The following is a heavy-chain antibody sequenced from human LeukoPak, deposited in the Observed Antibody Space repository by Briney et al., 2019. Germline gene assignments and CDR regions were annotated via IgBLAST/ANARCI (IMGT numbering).Heavy chain of an antibody. CDR1: GGSFSGYY. CDR2: INHSGST. J-gene: IGHJ4*02. Sequence: SETLSLTCAVYGGSFSGYYWSWIRQTPGKGLEWIREINHSGSTNYNPSLKSRVTISVDTSKNQFSLKLSSVTAADTAVYYCAREKGRITMVRGVVFDYWGQGTLVTVSS. CDR3: AREKGRITMVRGVVFDY. V-gene: IGHV4-34*01. D-gene: IGHD3-10*01.